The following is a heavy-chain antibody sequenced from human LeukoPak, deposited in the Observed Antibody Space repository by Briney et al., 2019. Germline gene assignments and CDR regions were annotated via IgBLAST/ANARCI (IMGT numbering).Heavy chain of an antibody. CDR3: ARGYNWVSPTRNFYYMDV. CDR2: IFTSGST. Sequence: SETLSLTCTVSGGSISSYYWSWIRQPAGKGLEWIGRIFTSGSTNYNASLRSRVTMSVATSKNQFSLKLSSVPAADTAVYYCARGYNWVSPTRNFYYMDVWGKGTTVTVPS. V-gene: IGHV4-4*07. J-gene: IGHJ6*03. CDR1: GGSISSYY. D-gene: IGHD1-20*01.